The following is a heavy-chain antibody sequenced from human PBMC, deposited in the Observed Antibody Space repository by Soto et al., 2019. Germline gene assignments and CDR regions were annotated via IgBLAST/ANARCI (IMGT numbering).Heavy chain of an antibody. D-gene: IGHD2-2*01. J-gene: IGHJ6*02. CDR2: IIPIFGTA. CDR3: ARSGKYCSSTSCPPPQYYYYYGMDV. CDR1: GGTFSSYA. V-gene: IGHV1-69*13. Sequence: SVKVSCKASGGTFSSYAISWVRQAPGQGLEWMGGIIPIFGTANYAQKFQGRVTITADESTSTAYMELSSLRSEDTAVYYCARSGKYCSSTSCPPPQYYYYYGMDVWGQGTTVTVS.